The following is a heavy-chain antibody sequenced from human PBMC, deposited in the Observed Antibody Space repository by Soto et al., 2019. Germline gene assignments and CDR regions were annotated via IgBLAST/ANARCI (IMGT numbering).Heavy chain of an antibody. CDR1: GYTFTTYG. Sequence: QVQLVQSGGEVRKPGASVKVSCKASGYTFTTYGISWVRQAPGQGLEWMGWISPYNGTTKYAEKFQGEMTLTTDTATSTAYMDLRSLRSDETAVYYCARDGERDTGLNFYYYLHGMDAWGQGTRVTVSS. CDR3: ARDGERDTGLNFYYYLHGMDA. V-gene: IGHV1-18*04. D-gene: IGHD1-1*01. J-gene: IGHJ6*02. CDR2: ISPYNGTT.